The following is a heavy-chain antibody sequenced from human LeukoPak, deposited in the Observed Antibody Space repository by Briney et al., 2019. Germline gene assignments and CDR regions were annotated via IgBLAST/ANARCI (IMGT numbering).Heavy chain of an antibody. Sequence: PGGSLRLSCTASGFTFNNYWMHWVRQAPGKGPVWVSRINTDGSSTSYADSVKGRFTISRDNSKNTLYLQMNSLRAEDTAVYYCARERVNGDLYFDYWGQGTLVTVSS. D-gene: IGHD4-17*01. J-gene: IGHJ4*02. CDR3: ARERVNGDLYFDY. CDR1: GFTFNNYW. CDR2: INTDGSST. V-gene: IGHV3-74*01.